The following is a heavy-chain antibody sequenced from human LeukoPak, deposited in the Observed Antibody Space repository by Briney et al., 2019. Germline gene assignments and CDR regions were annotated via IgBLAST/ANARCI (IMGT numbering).Heavy chain of an antibody. CDR2: IYYSGST. D-gene: IGHD6-19*01. J-gene: IGHJ4*02. Sequence: SETLSLTCSVSGDSVSRSDSYWDWIRQPPGKGLEWIGTIYYSGSTYYNPSLKSRVTISVDTSKNQFSLKLSSVTAADTAVYYCARLSSGWYAGDYWGQGTLVTVSS. CDR3: ARLSSGWYAGDY. V-gene: IGHV4-39*01. CDR1: GDSVSRSDSY.